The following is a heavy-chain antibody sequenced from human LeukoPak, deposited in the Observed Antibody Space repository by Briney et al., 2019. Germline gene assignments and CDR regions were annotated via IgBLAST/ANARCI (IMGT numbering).Heavy chain of an antibody. CDR2: INPSGGST. Sequence: GASVKVSCKASGYTFTSHYMHWVRQAPGQGLEWMGIINPSGGSTSYAQKFQGRVTMTRDTSTSTVYMELSSLRSEDTAVYYCARERRPYGGTMIVVVPNVFDYWGQGTLVTVSS. D-gene: IGHD3-22*01. V-gene: IGHV1-46*01. CDR1: GYTFTSHY. CDR3: ARERRPYGGTMIVVVPNVFDY. J-gene: IGHJ4*02.